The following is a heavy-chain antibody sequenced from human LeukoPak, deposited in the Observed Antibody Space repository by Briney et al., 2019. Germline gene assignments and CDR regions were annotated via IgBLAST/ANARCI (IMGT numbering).Heavy chain of an antibody. CDR3: RGAGWFGGWPLDY. Sequence: PGGSLRLSCAASGFTFSSYSMNWVRQAPGKGLEWVSSISSSSSYIYYADSVKGRFTISRDNSKNTLYLQMNSLRAEDTAVYYCRGAGWFGGWPLDYWGQGTLVTVSS. CDR2: ISSSSSYI. J-gene: IGHJ4*02. V-gene: IGHV3-21*04. CDR1: GFTFSSYS. D-gene: IGHD3-10*01.